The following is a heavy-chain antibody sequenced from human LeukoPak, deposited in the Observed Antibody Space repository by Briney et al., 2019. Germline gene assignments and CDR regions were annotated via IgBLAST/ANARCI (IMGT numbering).Heavy chain of an antibody. CDR3: ARGRDDYNLYAFAI. CDR1: GGSIGSYY. V-gene: IGHV4-4*07. CDR2: IYTSGTT. D-gene: IGHD5-24*01. J-gene: IGHJ3*02. Sequence: SETLSLTCIVSGGSIGSYYWNWDRQAAGKGLEWIGRIYTSGTTKFNPSLKSRVTMPVDTSKKQISLKLSSVTAADTAVYYCARGRDDYNLYAFAIWGQGTMVTVSS.